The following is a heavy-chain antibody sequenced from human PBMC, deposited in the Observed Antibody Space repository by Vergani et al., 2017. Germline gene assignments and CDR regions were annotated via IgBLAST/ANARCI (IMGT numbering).Heavy chain of an antibody. J-gene: IGHJ4*02. D-gene: IGHD1-26*01. CDR1: GFTFSDYY. Sequence: EVQLVESGGGLVKPGGSLRLSCAASGFTFSDYYMSWIRQAPGKGLEWVGRIKSKTDGGTTDYAAPVKGRFTISRDDSKNTLYLQMNSLKTEDTAVYYCTTDRYWKWELLRPDYWGQGTLVTVSS. CDR3: TTDRYWKWELLRPDY. V-gene: IGHV3-15*01. CDR2: IKSKTDGGTT.